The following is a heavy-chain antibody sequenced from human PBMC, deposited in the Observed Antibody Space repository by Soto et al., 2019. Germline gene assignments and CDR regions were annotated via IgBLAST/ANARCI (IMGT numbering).Heavy chain of an antibody. CDR2: ISYDGSNK. Sequence: PVGSLRLSCAASGFTFSSYGMHWVRQAPGKGLEWVAVISYDGSNKYYADSVKGRFTISRDNSKNTLYLQMNSLRAEDTAVYYCAKGTLSDYYDSSGYFNWFDPWGQGTLVTVSS. CDR3: AKGTLSDYYDSSGYFNWFDP. D-gene: IGHD3-22*01. CDR1: GFTFSSYG. J-gene: IGHJ5*02. V-gene: IGHV3-30*18.